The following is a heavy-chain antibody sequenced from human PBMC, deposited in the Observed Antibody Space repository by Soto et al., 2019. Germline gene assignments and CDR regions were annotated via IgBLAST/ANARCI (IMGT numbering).Heavy chain of an antibody. CDR2: ISYSGST. CDR3: ASQLSGSYPLDY. CDR1: GYSISSYY. D-gene: IGHD1-26*01. V-gene: IGHV4-59*01. Sequence: PSETLSVTCTVSGYSISSYYWSWSRQPPGKGLEWIGYISYSGSTNYNPSLKSRVTISVDTSKNQFSLKLNSVTAADTAVYYCASQLSGSYPLDYWGQGTLVTVSS. J-gene: IGHJ4*02.